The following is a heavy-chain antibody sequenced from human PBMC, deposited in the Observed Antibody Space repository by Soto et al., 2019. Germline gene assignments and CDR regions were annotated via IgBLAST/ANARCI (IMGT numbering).Heavy chain of an antibody. V-gene: IGHV1-8*01. CDR2: MNPGSGDA. CDR1: GYSFTNND. J-gene: IGHJ5*02. Sequence: ASVKVSCKASGYSFTNNDVSWVRQATGQGLEWMGWMNPGSGDAGYAQKFQGRVTMTRDISTATAYMELSSLRSDDTATYYCARMATFGSLNWFDPWGQGTLVTVSS. CDR3: ARMATFGSLNWFDP. D-gene: IGHD3-16*01.